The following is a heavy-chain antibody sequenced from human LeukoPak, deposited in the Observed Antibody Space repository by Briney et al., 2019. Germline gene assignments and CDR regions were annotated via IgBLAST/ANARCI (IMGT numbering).Heavy chain of an antibody. CDR3: ARGFRSWYAEGFDY. Sequence: PGGSLRLSCAASGFTFSSYGMHWVRQAPGKGLEWVAFIRYDGSNKYYADSVKGRFTISRDNSKNTLDLQMNTLRAEDTAVYYCARGFRSWYAEGFDYWGQGTLVTVSS. D-gene: IGHD6-13*01. CDR1: GFTFSSYG. CDR2: IRYDGSNK. V-gene: IGHV3-30*02. J-gene: IGHJ4*02.